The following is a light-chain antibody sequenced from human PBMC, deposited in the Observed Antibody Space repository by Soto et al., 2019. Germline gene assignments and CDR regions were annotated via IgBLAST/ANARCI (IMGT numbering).Light chain of an antibody. CDR2: DVS. J-gene: IGLJ2*01. Sequence: SALTQPRSVSGSPGQSVTISCTGTSSDVGGYNYVSWYQQHTGKAPKLMISDVSKRPSGVPDRFSGSKSGNTAPLTISGLQAEDEANYYCCSYAGSYSVVFGGGTKVTVL. CDR3: CSYAGSYSVV. V-gene: IGLV2-11*01. CDR1: SSDVGGYNY.